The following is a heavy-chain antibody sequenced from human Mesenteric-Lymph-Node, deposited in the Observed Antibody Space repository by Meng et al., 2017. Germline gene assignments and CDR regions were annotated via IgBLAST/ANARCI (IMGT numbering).Heavy chain of an antibody. Sequence: QVQLQQWGAGLLKPSETLSLTCAVSGDSISSINWWSWVRQPQGKGLEWIGEIYHSGSTNYNPSLKSRVTISVDKSKNQFSLKLSSVTAADTAVYYCARATVTGSGGFDYWGLGTLVTVSS. CDR1: GDSISSINW. D-gene: IGHD3-10*01. CDR2: IYHSGST. J-gene: IGHJ4*02. V-gene: IGHV4-4*02. CDR3: ARATVTGSGGFDY.